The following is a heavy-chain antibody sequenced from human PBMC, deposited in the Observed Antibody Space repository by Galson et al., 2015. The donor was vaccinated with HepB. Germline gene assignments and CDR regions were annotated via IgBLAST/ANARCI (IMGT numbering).Heavy chain of an antibody. CDR1: GYTLTELS. Sequence: SVKVSCKASGYTLTELSMHWVRQAPGKGLEWMGGFDPEDGETIYAQKFQGRVTMTEDTSTDTAYMELSSLRSEDTAVYYCATDGLRYCSSTSCYLNDYWGQGTLVTVSS. CDR3: ATDGLRYCSSTSCYLNDY. V-gene: IGHV1-24*01. D-gene: IGHD2-2*01. J-gene: IGHJ4*02. CDR2: FDPEDGET.